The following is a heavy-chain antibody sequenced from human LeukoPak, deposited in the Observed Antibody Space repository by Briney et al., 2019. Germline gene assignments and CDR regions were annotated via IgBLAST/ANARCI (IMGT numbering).Heavy chain of an antibody. V-gene: IGHV4-31*03. CDR2: IHYSGRT. J-gene: IGHJ6*04. D-gene: IGHD5-12*01. CDR1: DGSVSSADFY. CDR3: ARDRYSGYDWDFYYYGMDV. Sequence: SETLSLTCSVSDGSVSSADFYWSWIRQHPGKGLEWIGHIHYSGRTYYNPSLKSRVDISLDTSKNQFSLKLGSVTAADTAVYYCARDRYSGYDWDFYYYGMDVWGKGTTVTVSS.